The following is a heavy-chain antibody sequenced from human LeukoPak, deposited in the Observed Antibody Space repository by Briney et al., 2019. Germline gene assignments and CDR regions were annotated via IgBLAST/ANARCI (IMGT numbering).Heavy chain of an antibody. D-gene: IGHD4-17*01. J-gene: IGHJ4*02. Sequence: GGSLRLSRAASGFTFSSYSMHWVRQAPGKGLEGVSSISSSSSYIYYADAVKGRFTISRDNAKNSLYLQMNSLRAEDTAVYYCALGDYGAPFDYWGQGTLVTVSS. CDR1: GFTFSSYS. CDR3: ALGDYGAPFDY. V-gene: IGHV3-21*01. CDR2: ISSSSSYI.